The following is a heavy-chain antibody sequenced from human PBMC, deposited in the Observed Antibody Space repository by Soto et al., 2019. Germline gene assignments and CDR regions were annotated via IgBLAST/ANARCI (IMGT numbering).Heavy chain of an antibody. CDR3: ARGDAFAV. D-gene: IGHD3-16*01. CDR2: IYSGGDT. CDR1: GFTVNNTY. Sequence: EVHLVETGGGSIQPGGSLRLSCAASGFTVNNTYMSWVRQPPGKGLEWVSIIYSGGDTYYADSVKGRFTISRDSSKNTVYIQMNNLRAEDTAVYYCARGDAFAVWGQGTLVTVSS. V-gene: IGHV3-53*02. J-gene: IGHJ4*02.